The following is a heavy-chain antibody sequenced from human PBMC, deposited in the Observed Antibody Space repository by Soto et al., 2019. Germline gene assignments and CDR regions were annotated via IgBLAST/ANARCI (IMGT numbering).Heavy chain of an antibody. V-gene: IGHV3-23*01. CDR3: AKFAPSLNTYDYIWGLGAFDI. Sequence: GGSLRLSCAASGFTFSSYAMSWVRQAPGKGLEWVSAISGSGGSTYYADSVKGRFTISRDNSKNTLYLQMNSLRAEDTAVYYCAKFAPSLNTYDYIWGLGAFDIWGQGTMVTVSS. CDR1: GFTFSSYA. D-gene: IGHD3-16*01. CDR2: ISGSGGST. J-gene: IGHJ3*02.